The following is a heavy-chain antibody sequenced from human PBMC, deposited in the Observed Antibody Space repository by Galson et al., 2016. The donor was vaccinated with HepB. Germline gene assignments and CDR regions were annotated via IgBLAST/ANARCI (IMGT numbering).Heavy chain of an antibody. Sequence: SETLSLTCIVSGGSINNDNHCWGWIRQPPGKGLEWIGSIYYSGHTHYNPSLNSRVTISVDTSKNQFSLRLTSVTASDTAIYYCARNNSGWYTFASWGQGTLVTVSS. CDR2: IYYSGHT. CDR1: GGSINNDNHC. J-gene: IGHJ5*02. CDR3: ARNNSGWYTFAS. D-gene: IGHD6-19*01. V-gene: IGHV4-39*01.